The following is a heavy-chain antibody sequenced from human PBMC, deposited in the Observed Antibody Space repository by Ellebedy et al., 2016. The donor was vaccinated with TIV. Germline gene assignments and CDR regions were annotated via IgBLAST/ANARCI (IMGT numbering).Heavy chain of an antibody. CDR1: GFTFSTFG. J-gene: IGHJ4*02. V-gene: IGHV3-30*03. CDR2: VSSSGTTQ. D-gene: IGHD3-10*01. CDR3: ARRSRGPSYYFDY. Sequence: GESLKISCEASGFTFSTFGMHWVRQAPGKGLEWVAVVSSSGTTQYYADSVKDRFTISRDNSKNTLYLQMNVLRAEDTAVYYCARRSRGPSYYFDYWGQGALVTVSS.